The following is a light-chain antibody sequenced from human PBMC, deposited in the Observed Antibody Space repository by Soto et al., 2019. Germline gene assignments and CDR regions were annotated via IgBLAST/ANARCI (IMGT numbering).Light chain of an antibody. CDR3: CSYAGSYTFVI. CDR2: DVY. Sequence: QSALPQPRSVSGSPGQSVTISCTGTSSDIGNYNFVSWYQQHPGKAPKLKIYDVYKRPSGVPDRFSGSKSGNTASLTISGLQAEDEADYYCCSYAGSYTFVIFGGGTKLTVL. J-gene: IGLJ2*01. CDR1: SSDIGNYNF. V-gene: IGLV2-11*01.